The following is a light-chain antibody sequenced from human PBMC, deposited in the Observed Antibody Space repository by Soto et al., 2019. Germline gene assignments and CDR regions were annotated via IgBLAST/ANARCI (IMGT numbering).Light chain of an antibody. CDR1: STNIGDNY. Sequence: QSVLTQPPSVSAAPGQRVSISCSGTSTNIGDNYVSWYQHLPGTAPKLVLYDNDKRPSGIPDRFSGSRSGTSATLAITGLQTGDEADYFCGTWDSTMSGLVFGGGTKLTVL. V-gene: IGLV1-51*01. CDR3: GTWDSTMSGLV. J-gene: IGLJ2*01. CDR2: DND.